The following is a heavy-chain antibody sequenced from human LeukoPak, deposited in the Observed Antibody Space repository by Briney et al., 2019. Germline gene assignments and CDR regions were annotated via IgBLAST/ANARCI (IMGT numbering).Heavy chain of an antibody. Sequence: SETLSLTCAVYGGSFSGYYWSWIRQPPGKGLEWIGEINHSGSTNYNPSLKSRVTISVDTSKNQFSLKLSSVTAADTAVYYCARGPRITIFGAVPYYMDVWGNGTTVTVSS. J-gene: IGHJ6*03. V-gene: IGHV4-34*01. CDR2: INHSGST. CDR1: GGSFSGYY. D-gene: IGHD3-3*01. CDR3: ARGPRITIFGAVPYYMDV.